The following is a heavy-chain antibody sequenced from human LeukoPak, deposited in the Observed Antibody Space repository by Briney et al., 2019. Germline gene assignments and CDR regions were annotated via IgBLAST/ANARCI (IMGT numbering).Heavy chain of an antibody. J-gene: IGHJ4*02. CDR1: GSIFSKSA. D-gene: IGHD4-17*01. Sequence: ASVKVSCKGSGSIFSKSAIQWVRQARGQRLEWIGWIVVGSGSINYAQKLQERITITRDMSTSTAYMELSSLTSDDTAVYYCASGYGDLDYWGQGTLVTVSS. V-gene: IGHV1-58*02. CDR2: IVVGSGSI. CDR3: ASGYGDLDY.